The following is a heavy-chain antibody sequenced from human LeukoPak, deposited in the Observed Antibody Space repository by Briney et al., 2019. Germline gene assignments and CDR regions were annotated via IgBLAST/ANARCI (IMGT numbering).Heavy chain of an antibody. D-gene: IGHD6-13*01. V-gene: IGHV4-4*07. CDR3: ARAQQLGPYYFDY. J-gene: IGHJ4*02. Sequence: SETLSLTCTVSGGSISSYYWSWIRQPAGKGLEWIGRIYTSGSTNYNPSLKSRVTISVDKSKDQFSLKLSSVTAADTAVYYCARAQQLGPYYFDYWGQGTLVTVSS. CDR2: IYTSGST. CDR1: GGSISSYY.